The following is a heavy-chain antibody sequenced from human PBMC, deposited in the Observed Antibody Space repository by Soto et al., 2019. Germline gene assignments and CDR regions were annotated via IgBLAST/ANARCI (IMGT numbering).Heavy chain of an antibody. J-gene: IGHJ4*02. CDR3: ARLYSSGWPFDY. V-gene: IGHV4-31*03. CDR2: ISYSGST. Sequence: SETLSLTCTVSGGSITSGHYYWSWIRQPPGKGLEWIGYISYSGSTYYNPSLKSRLTISLDTSTNHFSLRLSSVTAEDTAVYYCARLYSSGWPFDYWGQGTLVTVSS. D-gene: IGHD6-19*01. CDR1: GGSITSGHYY.